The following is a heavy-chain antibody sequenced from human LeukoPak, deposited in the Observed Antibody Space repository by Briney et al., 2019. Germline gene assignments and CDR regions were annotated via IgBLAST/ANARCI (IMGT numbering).Heavy chain of an antibody. CDR2: IYYSGST. D-gene: IGHD3-9*01. Sequence: SETLSLTCTVSGGSIRSYYWSWIRQPPGKGLEWIGYIYYSGSTNYNPSLKSRVTISVDTSKNQFSLKLSSVTAADTAVYYCARHARRYDILTGYYALGMDVWGQGTTVTVSS. CDR3: ARHARRYDILTGYYALGMDV. V-gene: IGHV4-59*08. CDR1: GGSIRSYY. J-gene: IGHJ6*02.